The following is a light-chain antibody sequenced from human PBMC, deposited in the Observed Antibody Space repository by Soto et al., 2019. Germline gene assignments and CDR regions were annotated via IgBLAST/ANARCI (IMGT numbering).Light chain of an antibody. CDR2: GAS. Sequence: PGERVTLSCRASQSVSSSYLTWYQQKPGQAPRLLIYGASTRATGIPARFSGSGSGTDFTLIISSLQPEDFAVYYCQHYGRSPGLFTFGPGTKVDIK. V-gene: IGKV3-20*01. J-gene: IGKJ3*01. CDR1: QSVSSSY. CDR3: QHYGRSPGLFT.